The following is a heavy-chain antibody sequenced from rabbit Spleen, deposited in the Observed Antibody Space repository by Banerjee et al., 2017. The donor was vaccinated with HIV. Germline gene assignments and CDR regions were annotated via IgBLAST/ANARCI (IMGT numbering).Heavy chain of an antibody. Sequence: EQLVESGGGLVQPEGSLTLTCKASGFSFGDRDVMCWVRQAPGKGLEWIACIDTSDGDTDYANWPKGRFTISKASSTTVTLQMTSLTAADTATYFCARDTGTSFSTYGMDLWGQGTLVTVS. CDR1: GFSFGDRDV. D-gene: IGHD8-1*01. CDR3: ARDTGTSFSTYGMDL. CDR2: IDTSDGDT. J-gene: IGHJ6*01. V-gene: IGHV1S45*01.